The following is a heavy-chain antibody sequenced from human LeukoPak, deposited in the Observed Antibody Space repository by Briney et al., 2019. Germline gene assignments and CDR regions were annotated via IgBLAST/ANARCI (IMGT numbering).Heavy chain of an antibody. J-gene: IGHJ6*02. V-gene: IGHV1-58*01. D-gene: IGHD3-22*01. CDR3: AKDALGGLYYYYGMDV. CDR1: GFTFTSSA. Sequence: SVKVSCKASGFTFTSSAVQWVRQARGQRLEWIGWIVVGSGNTNYAQKFQERVTITRDMSTSTAYMELSSLRSEDTAVYYCAKDALGGLYYYYGMDVWGQGTTVTVSS. CDR2: IVVGSGNT.